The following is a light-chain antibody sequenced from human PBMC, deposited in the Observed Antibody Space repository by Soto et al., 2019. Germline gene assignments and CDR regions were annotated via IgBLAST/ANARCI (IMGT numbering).Light chain of an antibody. Sequence: EVVMTQSPATLSVSPGERVTFSCRASQSVTTNLAWYQHKPGQSPRLLISDASTVASGIPPRFRGSGSGTECTITIDRRQSADFAVYYCQQYDRWPVTFGGGTKVEIK. V-gene: IGKV3-15*01. CDR2: DAS. CDR3: QQYDRWPVT. CDR1: QSVTTN. J-gene: IGKJ4*01.